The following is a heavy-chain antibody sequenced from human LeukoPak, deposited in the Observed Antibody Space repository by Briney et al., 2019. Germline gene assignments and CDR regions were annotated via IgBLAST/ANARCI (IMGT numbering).Heavy chain of an antibody. Sequence: PGGSLRLSCAAAGFTFSSYAVSWVRQAPGKGLEWVSAISGSGGSTYYADSVKGRFTTSRDNSNHTLYLQINSLRAEDTAVYYCAKDVGDFDYWGQGTLVTVSS. CDR2: ISGSGGST. CDR1: GFTFSSYA. CDR3: AKDVGDFDY. J-gene: IGHJ4*02. D-gene: IGHD4-17*01. V-gene: IGHV3-23*01.